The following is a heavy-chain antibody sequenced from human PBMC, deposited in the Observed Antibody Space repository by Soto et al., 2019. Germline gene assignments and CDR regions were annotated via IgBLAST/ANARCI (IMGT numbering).Heavy chain of an antibody. CDR2: ISGSGAST. D-gene: IGHD2-15*01. Sequence: EVQLLESGGGLVQPGGSLRLSCAASGFTFSSNAMSWVRQAPGKGLEWVSAISGSGASTYYADSAKGRFTISRDNSENTLYLQMNSLRAEDTAVYYCAKPFVGYCSDGSCYSGAFDIWGQGTMVTVSP. V-gene: IGHV3-23*01. J-gene: IGHJ3*02. CDR3: AKPFVGYCSDGSCYSGAFDI. CDR1: GFTFSSNA.